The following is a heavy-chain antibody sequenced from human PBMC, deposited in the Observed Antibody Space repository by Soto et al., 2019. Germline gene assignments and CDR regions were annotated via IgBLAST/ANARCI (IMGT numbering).Heavy chain of an antibody. V-gene: IGHV4-39*07. CDR1: GGSFTSTNYF. CDR3: ARETSRDGYAPGAFDI. J-gene: IGHJ3*02. D-gene: IGHD5-12*01. Sequence: PSETLSLTCTVSGGSFTSTNYFWGWIRQPPGKGLEWIGYMYYNGNTFYSPSLKSRVTMSVDTSKNQFSLKLSSVTAADTAVYYCARETSRDGYAPGAFDIWGQGTMVTVSS. CDR2: MYYNGNT.